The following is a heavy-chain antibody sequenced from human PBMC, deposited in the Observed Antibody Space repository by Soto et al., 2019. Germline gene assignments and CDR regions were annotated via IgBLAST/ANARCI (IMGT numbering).Heavy chain of an antibody. V-gene: IGHV4-59*01. CDR2: IYYNGNT. CDR1: GASISSYY. Sequence: QVQLQESGPGLVKPSETLSLTCTVSGASISSYYWNWIRQSPGKGLEWIGHIYYNGNTKYNPFLESRLTISVDTSKNQFSLELNSVTAADTAVYFCASRAVAVDALREDNWFDPWGQGTLVTVSS. CDR3: ASRAVAVDALREDNWFDP. D-gene: IGHD2-8*02. J-gene: IGHJ5*02.